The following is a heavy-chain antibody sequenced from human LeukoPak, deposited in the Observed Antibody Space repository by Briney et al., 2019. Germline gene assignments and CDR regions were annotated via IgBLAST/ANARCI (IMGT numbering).Heavy chain of an antibody. Sequence: ASVKVSCKASGYTFTGYYMHWVRQVPGQGLEWMGRINPNSGGTNYAQKFQGRDTMTRDTSISTAYMELSRLRSDDTAVYYCARESIAAGKPSFRLTKFDPWGQGTLVTVSS. J-gene: IGHJ5*02. V-gene: IGHV1-2*06. CDR1: GYTFTGYY. CDR2: INPNSGGT. D-gene: IGHD6-6*01. CDR3: ARESIAAGKPSFRLTKFDP.